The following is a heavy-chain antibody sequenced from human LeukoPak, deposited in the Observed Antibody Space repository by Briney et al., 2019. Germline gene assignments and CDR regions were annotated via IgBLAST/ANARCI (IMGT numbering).Heavy chain of an antibody. Sequence: SETLSLTCTVSGYSISSGYYWGWIRQPPGKGLEWIGSIYHSGSTYYNPSLKSRVTISVDTSKNQFSLKLSSVTAADTAVYYCAGENHYDILTGYYETVDYWGQGTLVTVSS. CDR2: IYHSGST. CDR1: GYSISSGYY. CDR3: AGENHYDILTGYYETVDY. J-gene: IGHJ4*02. V-gene: IGHV4-38-2*02. D-gene: IGHD3-9*01.